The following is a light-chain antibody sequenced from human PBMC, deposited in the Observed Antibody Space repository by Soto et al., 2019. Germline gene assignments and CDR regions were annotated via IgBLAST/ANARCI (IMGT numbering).Light chain of an antibody. CDR1: PGIDRW. J-gene: IGKJ4*01. CDR2: AAS. V-gene: IGKV1-12*01. CDR3: KQSKSFPLT. Sequence: DIQMTQSPSSLSASVGDRVTITCRASPGIDRWLAWYQQKPGKAPKVLIYAASSLRSGVPSRFSGSGSGTDFSLTISSLQPEDLATYYCKQSKSFPLTFGGGTKVEMK.